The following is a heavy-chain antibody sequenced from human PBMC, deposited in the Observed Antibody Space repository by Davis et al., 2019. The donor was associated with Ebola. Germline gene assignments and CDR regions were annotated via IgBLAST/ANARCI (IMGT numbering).Heavy chain of an antibody. Sequence: PGGSLRLSCAASGFTFSSYWMSWVRQAPGKGLEWVANIKQDGSEKYYVDSVKGRFTISRDNAKNSLYLQMNSLRAEDTAVYYCARVISGYSYGTYYYDMDVWGQGTTVTVSS. CDR1: GFTFSSYW. CDR2: IKQDGSEK. D-gene: IGHD5-18*01. V-gene: IGHV3-7*01. CDR3: ARVISGYSYGTYYYDMDV. J-gene: IGHJ6*02.